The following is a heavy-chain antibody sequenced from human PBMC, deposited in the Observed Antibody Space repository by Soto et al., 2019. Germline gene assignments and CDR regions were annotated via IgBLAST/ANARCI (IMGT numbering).Heavy chain of an antibody. CDR1: GGSISSGGYY. CDR2: IYYSGST. J-gene: IGHJ4*02. V-gene: IGHV4-31*03. Sequence: QVQLQESGPGLVKPSQTLSLTCTVSGGSISSGGYYWSWIRQHPGKGLEWIGYIYYSGSTYYNPSLKSRVTISVDTSKNQFSLKLSSVTAADTAVYYCARGPPDFWSGYYTQKGGSDSYFDYWGQGTLVTVSS. CDR3: ARGPPDFWSGYYTQKGGSDSYFDY. D-gene: IGHD3-3*01.